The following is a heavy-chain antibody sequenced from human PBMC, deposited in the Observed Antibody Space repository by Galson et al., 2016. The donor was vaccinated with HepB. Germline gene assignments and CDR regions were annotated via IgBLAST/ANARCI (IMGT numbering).Heavy chain of an antibody. CDR1: GFTFSSYS. Sequence: SLRLSCAASGFTFSSYSMNWVRQAPGKGLEWVSYISVYRTIYYADSVKARLTITRDNASNSLSLQMNTLRADDTAVYYCARSVEGHFDYWGQGILVTVSS. V-gene: IGHV3-48*04. J-gene: IGHJ4*02. CDR2: ISVYRTI. D-gene: IGHD1-1*01. CDR3: ARSVEGHFDY.